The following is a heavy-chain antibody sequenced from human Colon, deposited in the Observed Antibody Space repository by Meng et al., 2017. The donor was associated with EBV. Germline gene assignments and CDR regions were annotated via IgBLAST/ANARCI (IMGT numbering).Heavy chain of an antibody. CDR1: VFTLSSYS. D-gene: IGHD2-2*01. Sequence: ELQLLEASGLLRQPRGSLILSWEASVFTLSSYSMSWLPQAPGTGLEWVSTISGTTGNTNYADSVKGRFTISSDNSKSTLYLQMNSLRAEDTALYYCAKKGSPGFQPYDYWGQGTLVTVSS. CDR2: ISGTTGNT. V-gene: IGHV3-23*01. CDR3: AKKGSPGFQPYDY. J-gene: IGHJ4*02.